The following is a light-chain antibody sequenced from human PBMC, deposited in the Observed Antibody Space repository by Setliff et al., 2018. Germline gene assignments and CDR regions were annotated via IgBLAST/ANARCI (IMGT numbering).Light chain of an antibody. Sequence: QSVLSQPPSASGTPGQRVTISCSGSSSNIGVNVVNWYQHLPGTSPKLLIYNNYQRPSGAPDRFSGSKSGSSASLAISGLQSEDEADYYCSSYTNTHTTYVFGTGTKVTVL. CDR3: SSYTNTHTTYV. CDR2: NNY. CDR1: SSNIGVNV. V-gene: IGLV1-44*01. J-gene: IGLJ1*01.